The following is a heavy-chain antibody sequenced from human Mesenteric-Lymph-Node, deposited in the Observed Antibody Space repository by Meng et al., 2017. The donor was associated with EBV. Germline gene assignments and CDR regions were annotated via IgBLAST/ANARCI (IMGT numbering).Heavy chain of an antibody. V-gene: IGHV3-23*01. Sequence: EGQLSESGGGLVHRWGSPRLSCAASGFTFNLYNMNGVRQAPGRGLEWVSGISGSGSTTYYADSVKGRFSVSRDNSGNTVSLQMNSLRAEDTAVYYCSNLPYSYWGQGTLVTVSS. CDR1: GFTFNLYN. CDR3: SNLPYSY. D-gene: IGHD5-12*01. J-gene: IGHJ4*02. CDR2: ISGSGSTT.